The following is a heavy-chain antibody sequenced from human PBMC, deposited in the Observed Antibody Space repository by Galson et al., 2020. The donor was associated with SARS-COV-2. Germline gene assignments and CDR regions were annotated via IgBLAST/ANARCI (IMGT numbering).Heavy chain of an antibody. D-gene: IGHD2-15*01. CDR2: IHTSGST. CDR1: GDSISSYD. CDR3: ARVSAPASSHYPGYFYYYYYMDV. J-gene: IGHJ6*03. Sequence: SETLSLTCTVSGDSISSYDWSWIRQPAGKGLEWIGRIHTSGSTNYNPSLKSRITMSVDTSKNQFSLKLSSVTAADTAVYYCARVSAPASSHYPGYFYYYYYMDVWGKGTTVTVSS. V-gene: IGHV4-4*07.